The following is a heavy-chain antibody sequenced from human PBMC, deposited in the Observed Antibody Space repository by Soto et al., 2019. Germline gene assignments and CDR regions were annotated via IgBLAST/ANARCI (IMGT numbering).Heavy chain of an antibody. CDR2: IYYSGIT. D-gene: IGHD6-6*01. CDR1: GGSISSDDYY. CDR3: ARDRSNSPDYFDY. V-gene: IGHV4-30-4*01. J-gene: IGHJ4*02. Sequence: SETLSLTCTVSGGSISSDDYYWSWIRHPPGKGLEWIGYIYYSGITSYNPSLKSRLTISLDTSKNQFSLKLSSVSAADTAVYYCARDRSNSPDYFDYWGQGTLVTVSS.